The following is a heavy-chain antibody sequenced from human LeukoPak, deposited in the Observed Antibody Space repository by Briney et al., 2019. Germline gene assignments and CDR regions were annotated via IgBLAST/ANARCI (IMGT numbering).Heavy chain of an antibody. Sequence: GASVKVSCKASGYTFTSYDINWVRQATGQGLEWMGWMNPNSGNTGYAQKFQGRVTITRNTSISTAYMELNSLRAEDTAVYYCARDLYYYDSSGYYYPGGSDYWGQGTLVTVSS. CDR3: ARDLYYYDSSGYYYPGGSDY. CDR2: MNPNSGNT. CDR1: GYTFTSYD. D-gene: IGHD3-22*01. V-gene: IGHV1-8*03. J-gene: IGHJ4*02.